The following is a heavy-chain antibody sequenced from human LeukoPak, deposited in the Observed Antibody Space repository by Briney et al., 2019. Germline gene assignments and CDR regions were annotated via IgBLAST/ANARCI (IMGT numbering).Heavy chain of an antibody. J-gene: IGHJ4*02. CDR1: GGSISSSNW. CDR2: IYHSGST. Sequence: SETLSLTCTVSGGSISSSNWWSWVRRPPGQGLEWIGEIYHSGSTNYNPSLKSRVTISVDKSKNQFSLKLSSVTAADTAVYYCAREKEQQLTLDYWGQGTLVTVSS. D-gene: IGHD6-13*01. V-gene: IGHV4-4*02. CDR3: AREKEQQLTLDY.